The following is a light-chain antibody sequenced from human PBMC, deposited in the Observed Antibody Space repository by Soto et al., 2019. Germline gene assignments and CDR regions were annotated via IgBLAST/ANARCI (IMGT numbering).Light chain of an antibody. CDR3: QSWVTGTQLI. J-gene: IGLJ2*01. Sequence: QLVLTQSPSASASLGASVRLSCTLSSGHSSYAIAWHQQQPQKGPRYLMKVNSDGSHSKGDGIPDRFSGSSSGAERHLTISSLQSEDEADYYCQSWVTGTQLIFGGGTKVTVL. CDR2: VNSDGSH. CDR1: SGHSSYA. V-gene: IGLV4-69*01.